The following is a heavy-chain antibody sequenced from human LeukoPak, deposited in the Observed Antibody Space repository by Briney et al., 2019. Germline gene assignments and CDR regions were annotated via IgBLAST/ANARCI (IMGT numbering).Heavy chain of an antibody. CDR2: ISYDGSNK. CDR3: ARDQTVTTHYYYGMDV. J-gene: IGHJ6*02. Sequence: PGGSLRLSCAASGFTFSSYAMHWVRQAPGKGLEWVAVISYDGSNKYYADSVKGRFTISRDNSKNTLYLQMNSLRAEDTAVYYCARDQTVTTHYYYGMDVWGQGTTVTVSS. CDR1: GFTFSSYA. V-gene: IGHV3-30-3*01. D-gene: IGHD4-17*01.